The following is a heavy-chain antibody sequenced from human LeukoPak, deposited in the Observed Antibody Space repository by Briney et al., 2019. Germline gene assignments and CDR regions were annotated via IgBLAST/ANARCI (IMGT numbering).Heavy chain of an antibody. CDR2: IRYDGSNK. CDR1: GFTFSSYG. J-gene: IGHJ4*02. Sequence: HPGGSLRLSCAASGFTFSSYGMHWVRQAPGKGLEWVAFIRYDGSNKYYADSVKGRFTISRDNSKNTLYLQMNSLRAEDTAVYYCANDLNPHIAAADTDYWGQGTLVTVSS. V-gene: IGHV3-30*02. CDR3: ANDLNPHIAAADTDY. D-gene: IGHD6-13*01.